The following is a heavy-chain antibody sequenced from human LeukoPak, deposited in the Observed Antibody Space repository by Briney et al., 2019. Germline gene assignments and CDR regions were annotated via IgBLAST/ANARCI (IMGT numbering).Heavy chain of an antibody. V-gene: IGHV3-64*01. CDR2: ISSNGGST. CDR3: ARQPPYDSSGYYFDY. Sequence: GGSLSLSCAASGFTFSSYAMHWVRQAPGKGLEYVSAISSNGGSTYYANSVKGRFTISRDNSKNTLYLQMGSLRAEDMAVYYCARQPPYDSSGYYFDYWGQGTLVTVSS. D-gene: IGHD3-22*01. CDR1: GFTFSSYA. J-gene: IGHJ4*02.